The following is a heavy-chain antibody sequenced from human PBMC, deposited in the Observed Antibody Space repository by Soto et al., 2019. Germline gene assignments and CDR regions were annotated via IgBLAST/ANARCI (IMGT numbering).Heavy chain of an antibody. D-gene: IGHD2-2*01. CDR2: ISAYNGNT. V-gene: IGHV1-18*04. Sequence: QVQLVQSGAEVKKPGASVKVSCKASGYTFTSYYMHWVRQAPGQGLEWMGWISAYNGNTNYAQKLQGRVTMTTDTSTSTAYMELRSLRSDDTAVYYCARGVGDCSSTSCVYNWFDPWGQGTLVTVSS. CDR3: ARGVGDCSSTSCVYNWFDP. CDR1: GYTFTSYY. J-gene: IGHJ5*02.